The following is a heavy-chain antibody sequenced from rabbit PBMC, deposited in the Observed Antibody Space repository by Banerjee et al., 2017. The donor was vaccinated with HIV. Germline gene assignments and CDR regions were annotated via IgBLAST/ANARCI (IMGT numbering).Heavy chain of an antibody. D-gene: IGHD4-1*01. CDR1: GFSFSSSYW. CDR3: ARDLAGVIGWNFNL. J-gene: IGHJ4*01. V-gene: IGHV1S45*01. CDR2: IWAGSSGST. Sequence: QEQLEESGGDLVKPEGSLTLTCTASGFSFSSSYWICWVRQAPGKGLEWIACIWAGSSGSTYYASWAKGRFTISKASWTTVTLQMTSLTAADTASYFCARDLAGVIGWNFNLWGQGTLVTVS.